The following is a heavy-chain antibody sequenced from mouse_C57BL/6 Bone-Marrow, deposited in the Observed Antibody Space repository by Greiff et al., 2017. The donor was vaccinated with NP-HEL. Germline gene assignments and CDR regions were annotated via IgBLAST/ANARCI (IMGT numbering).Heavy chain of an antibody. Sequence: EVKLQESGPELVKPGDSVKISCKASGYSFTDYFMNWVMQSHGKSLEWIGRINPYNGDTFYNQKFKGKATLTVDKSSSTAHMELRSLTSEDSAVYYCAREPIYYYGSSLFAYWGQGTLVTVSA. J-gene: IGHJ3*01. CDR2: INPYNGDT. D-gene: IGHD1-1*01. V-gene: IGHV1-20*01. CDR1: GYSFTDYF. CDR3: AREPIYYYGSSLFAY.